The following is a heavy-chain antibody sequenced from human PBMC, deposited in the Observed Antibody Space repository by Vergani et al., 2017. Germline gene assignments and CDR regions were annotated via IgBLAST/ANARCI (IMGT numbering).Heavy chain of an antibody. CDR3: AREGLSSSLGYYYYYMDV. Sequence: QVQLVASGGGVVQPGRSLRLSCAASGFTFSSYAMHWVRQAPGKGLEWVAVISYDGSNKYYADSVKGRFTISRDNSKNTLYLQMNSLRAEDTAVYYCAREGLSSSLGYYYYYMDVWGKGTTVTVSS. D-gene: IGHD6-6*01. V-gene: IGHV3-30-3*01. J-gene: IGHJ6*03. CDR2: ISYDGSNK. CDR1: GFTFSSYA.